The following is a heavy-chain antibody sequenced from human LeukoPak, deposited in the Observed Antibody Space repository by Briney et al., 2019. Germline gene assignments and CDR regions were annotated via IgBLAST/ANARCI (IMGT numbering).Heavy chain of an antibody. D-gene: IGHD3-22*01. CDR1: GGSISSYY. CDR2: IYYSGST. J-gene: IGHJ4*02. CDR3: ARHDSSGYPYYFDY. V-gene: IGHV4-59*08. Sequence: SETLSLTCTVSGGSISSYYWSWIRQPPGKGLEWIGYIYYSGSTNYNPSLKSRVTISVDTSKNQFSLKLSSVTAADTAVYHCARHDSSGYPYYFDYWGQGTLVTVSS.